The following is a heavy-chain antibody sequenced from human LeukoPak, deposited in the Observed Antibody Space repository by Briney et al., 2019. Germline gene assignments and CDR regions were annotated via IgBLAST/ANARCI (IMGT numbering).Heavy chain of an antibody. D-gene: IGHD3-9*01. Sequence: SETLSLTCTVSGDSISNTYWSWIRQPAGKGLEWIGHMYTSGSTNYNPSLKSRVTISVDTSKNQFSLKLSSVTAADTAVYYCARAVYYDILTGNPLFDYWGQGTLVTVSS. J-gene: IGHJ4*02. CDR1: GDSISNTY. CDR2: MYTSGST. CDR3: ARAVYYDILTGNPLFDY. V-gene: IGHV4-4*07.